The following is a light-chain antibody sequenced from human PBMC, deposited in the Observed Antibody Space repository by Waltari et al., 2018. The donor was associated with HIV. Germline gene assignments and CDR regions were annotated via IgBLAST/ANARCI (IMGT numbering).Light chain of an antibody. CDR3: AAWDDSRSVLV. CDR2: RNN. Sequence: QSVLTQPPSASGAPGQRVTISCSGSSSNIGSNYGYWYQQLPGTAPKRLIYRNNQRPSGFPYRFSGSKSGSSAALAISGRRADDEADYYCAAWDDSRSVLVFGGGTKVTVL. CDR1: SSNIGSNY. J-gene: IGLJ3*02. V-gene: IGLV1-47*01.